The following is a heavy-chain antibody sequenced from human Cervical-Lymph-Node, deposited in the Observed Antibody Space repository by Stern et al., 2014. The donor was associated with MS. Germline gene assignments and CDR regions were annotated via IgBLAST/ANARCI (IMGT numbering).Heavy chain of an antibody. CDR3: ARAASTTSSYNF. Sequence: VQLVQSGAEVKKPGSSVKVSCQASGGSFINNVISWVRQAPGQGLEWMGGTIPIFGTALYAQKFRGRVPITADESTRPAYMELSSLRSDATAVYFCARAASTTSSYNFWGPGTLVTVSS. D-gene: IGHD3-10*01. CDR2: TIPIFGTA. V-gene: IGHV1-69*01. J-gene: IGHJ4*02. CDR1: GGSFINNV.